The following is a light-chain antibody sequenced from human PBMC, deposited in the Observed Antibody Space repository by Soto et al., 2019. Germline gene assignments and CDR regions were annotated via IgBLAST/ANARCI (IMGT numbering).Light chain of an antibody. CDR1: QSVSSSY. CDR3: RQYGSSPT. V-gene: IGKV3-20*01. Sequence: EIVLTQSPGTLSLSPGERATLSCRASQSVSSSYLAWYQQKPGQAPRLLIYGASSRATGIPDRFSGSGSGTDFTLTSSSLQPEDFAVYYCRQYGSSPTFGGGTKVEIK. J-gene: IGKJ4*01. CDR2: GAS.